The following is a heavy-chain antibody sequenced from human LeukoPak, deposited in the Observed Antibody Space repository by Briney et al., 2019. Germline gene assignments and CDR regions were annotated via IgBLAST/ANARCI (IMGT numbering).Heavy chain of an antibody. D-gene: IGHD5-18*01. Sequence: GRSLRLSCAASGFTFSSYGMHWDRQAPGKGLEWVAVISYDGSNKYYADSVKGRFTISRDNSKNTLYLQMNSLRAEDTAVYYCAKGYGISYFDYWGQGTLVTVSS. CDR1: GFTFSSYG. V-gene: IGHV3-30*18. CDR2: ISYDGSNK. CDR3: AKGYGISYFDY. J-gene: IGHJ4*02.